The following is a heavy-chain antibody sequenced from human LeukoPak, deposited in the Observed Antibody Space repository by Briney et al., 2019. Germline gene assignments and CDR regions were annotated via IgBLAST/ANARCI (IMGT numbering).Heavy chain of an antibody. V-gene: IGHV4-39*01. Sequence: SETLSLTCTVSGGSISSSSYYWGWIRQPPGKGLEWIGSIYYSGSTYYNPSLKSRVTISVDTSKNQFSLKLSSVTAADTAVYYCARPAAAGRSGIDYWGQGTLVTVSS. CDR3: ARPAAAGRSGIDY. D-gene: IGHD6-13*01. J-gene: IGHJ4*02. CDR2: IYYSGST. CDR1: GGSISSSSYY.